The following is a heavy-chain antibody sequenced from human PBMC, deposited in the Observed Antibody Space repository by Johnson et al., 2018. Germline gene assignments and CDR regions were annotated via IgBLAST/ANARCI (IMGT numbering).Heavy chain of an antibody. J-gene: IGHJ6*03. Sequence: QVQLVQSGGGVVQXGRSXRLXCAASRFTFSSYGMHWVRQAPGKGLEWVAVISYDGSNKYYADSVKGRFTISRDNSKNTLYLQMNSLRAEDTAVYYCAKGGSIAARPTEYYYYYNYMDVWGKGTTVTVSS. V-gene: IGHV3-30*18. D-gene: IGHD6-6*01. CDR1: RFTFSSYG. CDR2: ISYDGSNK. CDR3: AKGGSIAARPTEYYYYYNYMDV.